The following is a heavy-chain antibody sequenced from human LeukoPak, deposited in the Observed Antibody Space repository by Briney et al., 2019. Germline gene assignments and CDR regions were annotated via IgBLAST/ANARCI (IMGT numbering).Heavy chain of an antibody. CDR1: GGSISSYY. V-gene: IGHV4-59*01. CDR3: ASVGIYSPGIYYYCMDV. J-gene: IGHJ6*03. CDR2: IYYSGST. Sequence: NSSETLSLTCTVSGGSISSYYWSWIRQPPGKGLEWIGYIYYSGSTNYNPSLKSRVTISVDTSKNQFSLKLSSVTAADTAVYYCASVGIYSPGIYYYCMDVWGKGTTVTVSS. D-gene: IGHD1-26*01.